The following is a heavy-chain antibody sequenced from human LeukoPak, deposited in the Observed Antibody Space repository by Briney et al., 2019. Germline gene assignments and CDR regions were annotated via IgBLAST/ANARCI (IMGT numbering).Heavy chain of an antibody. Sequence: ASVKVSCKASGYTFTSYGIRWVRQAPGQGLEWMGWISAYSGNTNYAQRLQGRVTMTTDTSTSTAYMELRSLRSDDTAVYYCARGGAAAGTALGYYYYGMDVWGQGTTVTVSS. CDR1: GYTFTSYG. CDR3: ARGGAAAGTALGYYYYGMDV. J-gene: IGHJ6*02. CDR2: ISAYSGNT. D-gene: IGHD6-13*01. V-gene: IGHV1-18*01.